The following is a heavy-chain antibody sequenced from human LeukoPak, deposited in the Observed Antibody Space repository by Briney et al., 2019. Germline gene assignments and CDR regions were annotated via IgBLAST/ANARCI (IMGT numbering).Heavy chain of an antibody. D-gene: IGHD2-2*01. CDR3: VRGGVEAPAAMGFDY. CDR2: TYYRSKWYN. Sequence: SQTLSLTCVISGDSASSNSGAWNWIRQSPSRGLEWLGRTYYRSKWYNEYALSVKNRITINPDTTKNQFSLQLSSVTPEDTAVYYCVRGGVEAPAAMGFDYWGQGTLVTVSS. CDR1: GDSASSNSGA. J-gene: IGHJ4*02. V-gene: IGHV6-1*01.